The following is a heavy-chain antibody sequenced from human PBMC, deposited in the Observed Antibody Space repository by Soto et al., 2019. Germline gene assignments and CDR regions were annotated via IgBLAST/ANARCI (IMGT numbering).Heavy chain of an antibody. CDR2: IYWDDDK. V-gene: IGHV2-5*02. Sequence: QITLKESGPTLVKPTQTLTLTCTFSGLSLSTTGVGVGWIRQPPGKALEWLALIYWDDDKRYSPSLKSRLTITKENSKNQXXLXLXXMDPVDTATYYCVQSRCGGDCLQSYSSHSYYGLDVWGQGTTVTVSS. D-gene: IGHD2-21*02. CDR3: VQSRCGGDCLQSYSSHSYYGLDV. J-gene: IGHJ6*02. CDR1: GLSLSTTGVG.